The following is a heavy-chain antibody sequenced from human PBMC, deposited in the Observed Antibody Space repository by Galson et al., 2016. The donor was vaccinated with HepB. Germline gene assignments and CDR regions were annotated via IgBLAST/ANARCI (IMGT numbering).Heavy chain of an antibody. D-gene: IGHD6-13*01. CDR1: GFTFSNYY. Sequence: SLRLSCAASGFTFSNYYMHWVRQAPGKGLEWVSSISSSSKYIYYADSVKGRFTIPRANANNSLFLQMNSRRAEDTAVYFCARDRGIAAGGWFDPWGQGTQVTVSS. CDR3: ARDRGIAAGGWFDP. V-gene: IGHV3-21*01. J-gene: IGHJ5*02. CDR2: ISSSSKYI.